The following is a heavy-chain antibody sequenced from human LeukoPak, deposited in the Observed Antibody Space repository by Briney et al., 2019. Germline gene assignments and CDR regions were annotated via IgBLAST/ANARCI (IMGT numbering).Heavy chain of an antibody. CDR2: INPNSGGT. V-gene: IGHV1-2*02. CDR3: ARGPGYCSSTSCSQPPYYYYMDV. Sequence: ASVKGSCKASGYTFTGYYMHWVRQAPGQGPEWMGWINPNSGGTNYAQKFQGRVTMSRDTSISTAYMELRRLRSDDTAVYYCARGPGYCSSTSCSQPPYYYYMDVWGKGTTVTVSS. CDR1: GYTFTGYY. J-gene: IGHJ6*03. D-gene: IGHD2-2*03.